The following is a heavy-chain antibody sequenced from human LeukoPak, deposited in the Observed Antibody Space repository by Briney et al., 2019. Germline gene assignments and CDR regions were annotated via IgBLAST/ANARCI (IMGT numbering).Heavy chain of an antibody. CDR3: ARGRGRYFDWLFNDY. V-gene: IGHV4-34*01. D-gene: IGHD3-9*01. CDR1: AGSVSNGPYY. J-gene: IGHJ4*02. Sequence: PSETLSLTCTVSAGSVSNGPYYWSWIRQPPGKGLEWIGEINHSGSTNYNPSLKSRVTISVDTSKNQFSLKLSSVTAADTAVYYCARGRGRYFDWLFNDYWGQGTLVTVSS. CDR2: INHSGST.